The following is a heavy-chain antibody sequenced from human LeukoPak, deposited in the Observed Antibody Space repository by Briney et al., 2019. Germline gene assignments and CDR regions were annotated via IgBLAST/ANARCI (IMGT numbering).Heavy chain of an antibody. CDR2: ISSSSGTI. V-gene: IGHV3-48*01. CDR3: AREGYDYPFDY. D-gene: IGHD5-12*01. CDR1: GFIFSGYS. Sequence: PGGSLRLSCVGSGFIFSGYSMNWVRQAPGKGLEWISYISSSSGTIYYADSVKGRFTISRDNAKNSLYLQMNSLRAEDTAVYYCAREGYDYPFDYWGQGTLVTASS. J-gene: IGHJ4*02.